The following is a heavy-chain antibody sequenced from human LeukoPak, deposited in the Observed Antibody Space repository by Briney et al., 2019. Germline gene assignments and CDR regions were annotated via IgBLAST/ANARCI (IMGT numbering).Heavy chain of an antibody. D-gene: IGHD3-16*02. V-gene: IGHV5-51*01. CDR1: GYSFTSYW. CDR2: IYPGDSDT. CDR3: ARLEDYVWVSYRSPDY. J-gene: IGHJ4*02. Sequence: GESLKISCKGSGYSFTSYWIGWVRQMPGKGLEWMGIIYPGDSDTRYSPSFQGQVTISADKSISTAYLQWSSLKASHTAMYYCARLEDYVWVSYRSPDYWGQGTLVTVSS.